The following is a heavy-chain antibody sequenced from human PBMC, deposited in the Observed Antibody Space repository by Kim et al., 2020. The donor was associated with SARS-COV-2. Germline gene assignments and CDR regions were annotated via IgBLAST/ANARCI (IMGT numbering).Heavy chain of an antibody. J-gene: IGHJ3*02. CDR1: GFTFDDYA. V-gene: IGHV3-9*01. D-gene: IGHD3-9*01. Sequence: GGSLRLSCAASGFTFDDYAMHWVRQAPGKGLEWVSGISWNSGSIGYADSVKGRFTISRDNATNSLYLQMNSLRAEDTALYYCAKGLRYFDWYDDAFAIWGQGTMVTVSS. CDR2: ISWNSGSI. CDR3: AKGLRYFDWYDDAFAI.